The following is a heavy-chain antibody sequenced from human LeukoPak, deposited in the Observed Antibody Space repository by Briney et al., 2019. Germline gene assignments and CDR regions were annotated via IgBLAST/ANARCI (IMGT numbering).Heavy chain of an antibody. CDR2: IKQDGSQK. Sequence: GGSLRLSCAASGFTFSTYWMSWVRQAPGKGLEWVANIKQDGSQKYYVDSVKGRFTISRDNAKNSLFLQINSLRAEDTAIYYCATYGSGSFDAFDIWGQGTMVTVSS. D-gene: IGHD3-10*01. J-gene: IGHJ3*02. CDR3: ATYGSGSFDAFDI. CDR1: GFTFSTYW. V-gene: IGHV3-7*01.